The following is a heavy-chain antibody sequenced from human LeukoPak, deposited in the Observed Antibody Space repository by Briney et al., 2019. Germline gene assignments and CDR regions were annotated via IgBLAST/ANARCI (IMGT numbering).Heavy chain of an antibody. Sequence: GGSLRLSCAASGFTFSSYSMNWVRQAPGKGLEWVSSISSSSSYIYYADSVKGRFTISRDNAKNSLYLQMNSLRAEDTAVYYCARAPEQLFPFFDYWGQGTLVTVSS. J-gene: IGHJ4*02. D-gene: IGHD6-6*01. V-gene: IGHV3-21*01. CDR1: GFTFSSYS. CDR3: ARAPEQLFPFFDY. CDR2: ISSSSSYI.